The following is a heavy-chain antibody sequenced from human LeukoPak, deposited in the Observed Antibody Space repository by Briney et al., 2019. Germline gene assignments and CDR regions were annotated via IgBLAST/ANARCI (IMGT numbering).Heavy chain of an antibody. Sequence: PSETLSLTCTVSGGSISSGSYYWSWIRQPAGKGLEWIGRIYTSGSTNYNPSLKSRVTISVDTSKNQFSLKLSSVTAADTAVYYCARVPANWNYFDYWGQGTLVTVSS. V-gene: IGHV4-61*02. CDR3: ARVPANWNYFDY. J-gene: IGHJ4*02. D-gene: IGHD1-1*01. CDR2: IYTSGST. CDR1: GGSISSGSYY.